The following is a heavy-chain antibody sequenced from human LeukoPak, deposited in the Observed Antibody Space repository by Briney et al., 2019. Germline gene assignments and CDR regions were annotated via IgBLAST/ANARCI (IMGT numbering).Heavy chain of an antibody. D-gene: IGHD5-24*01. Sequence: SQTLSLTCTVSGGSISSGGYYWSWIRQPPGKGLEWIGYIYHSGSTYYNPSLKSRVTISVDTSKNQFSLKLSSVTAADTAVYYCARSRGKMATMNFDYWGQGTLVTVSP. J-gene: IGHJ4*02. CDR3: ARSRGKMATMNFDY. CDR2: IYHSGST. CDR1: GGSISSGGYY. V-gene: IGHV4-30-2*02.